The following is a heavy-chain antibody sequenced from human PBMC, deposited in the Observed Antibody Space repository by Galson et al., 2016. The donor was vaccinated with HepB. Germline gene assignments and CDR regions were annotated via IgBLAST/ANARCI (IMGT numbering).Heavy chain of an antibody. CDR3: ARHWPSSSSEFDS. J-gene: IGHJ4*02. D-gene: IGHD6-6*01. V-gene: IGHV4-39*01. CDR2: VFYSGST. CDR1: GGTINSINYY. Sequence: ETLSLTCSVSGGTINSINYYWAWIRQPPGKGLEWIGSVFYSGSTYYNPSLKSRLTISVDSSKSQFSLKLISVTAADTALYFCARHWPSSSSEFDSWGQGTLVIVSS.